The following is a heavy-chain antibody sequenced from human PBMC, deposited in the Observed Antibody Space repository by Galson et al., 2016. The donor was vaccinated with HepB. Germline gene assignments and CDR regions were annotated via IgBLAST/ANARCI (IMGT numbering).Heavy chain of an antibody. V-gene: IGHV3-74*01. CDR2: IHTDGSSP. CDR1: GFTITSNY. Sequence: SLRLSCAASGFTITSNYMHWVRQAPGKGLVWVSGIHTDGSSPIYADSVKGRFTITRDNTKNTLYLQMNSLRAEDSAVYYCGRGAYFGMDVWGQGTAVTVSS. J-gene: IGHJ6*02. CDR3: GRGAYFGMDV.